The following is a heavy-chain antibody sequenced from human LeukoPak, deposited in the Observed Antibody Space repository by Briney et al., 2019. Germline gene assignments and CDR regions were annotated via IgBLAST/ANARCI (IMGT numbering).Heavy chain of an antibody. CDR1: GFAFSNYA. CDR2: ISGGGDST. D-gene: IGHD6-13*01. V-gene: IGHV3-23*01. Sequence: GGSLRLSCVASGFAFSNYAMNWVRQAPGKGLEWVSAISGGGDSTYYADSVKGRFTISRDNSKNTLYLQTNSLRAEDTAVYYCAKDLYISKAYYFDYWGQGTLVAVSS. J-gene: IGHJ4*02. CDR3: AKDLYISKAYYFDY.